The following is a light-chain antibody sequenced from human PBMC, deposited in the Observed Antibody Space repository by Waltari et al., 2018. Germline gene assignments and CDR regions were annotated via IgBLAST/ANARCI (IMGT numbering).Light chain of an antibody. V-gene: IGKV3-11*01. Sequence: EIVLTQSPATLSLSPGERATLSCRASQSVRSFLAWYQQKPGQAPRLLIHDASNRATGIPVRFSGSGSGTDFTLTISSLETEDFAVYYCQQRINWPLTFGGGTKVEIK. CDR1: QSVRSF. CDR3: QQRINWPLT. J-gene: IGKJ4*01. CDR2: DAS.